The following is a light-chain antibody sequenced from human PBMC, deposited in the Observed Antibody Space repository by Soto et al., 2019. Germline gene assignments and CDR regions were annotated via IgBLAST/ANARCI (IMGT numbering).Light chain of an antibody. Sequence: QSALTQPASVSASPGQSITISCTGTSTDVGGYNYVSWYQQHPSKAPNLMIYDVSNPPSRASNRSSGSTSGNTAPLTIAGLPAEDEADYYCTSYTSRGTLVFGTGTKVTVL. V-gene: IGLV2-14*01. CDR1: STDVGGYNY. CDR3: TSYTSRGTLV. CDR2: DVS. J-gene: IGLJ1*01.